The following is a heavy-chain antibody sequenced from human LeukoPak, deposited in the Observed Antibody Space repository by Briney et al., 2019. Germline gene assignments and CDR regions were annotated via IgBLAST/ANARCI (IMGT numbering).Heavy chain of an antibody. CDR1: GYTFTSYG. CDR3: ARYEYYYGSGSYYRADY. Sequence: GASVKVSCKASGYTFTSYGISWVRQAPGQGLEWMGWISAYNGNTNYAQKLQGRVTMTTDTSTSTAYIELRSLRSDDTAVYYCARYEYYYGSGSYYRADYWGQGTLATVSS. V-gene: IGHV1-18*01. CDR2: ISAYNGNT. J-gene: IGHJ4*02. D-gene: IGHD3-10*01.